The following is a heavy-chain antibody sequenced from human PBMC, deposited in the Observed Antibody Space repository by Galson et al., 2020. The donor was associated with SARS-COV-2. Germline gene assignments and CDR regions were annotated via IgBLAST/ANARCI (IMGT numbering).Heavy chain of an antibody. D-gene: IGHD6-13*01. CDR3: ARIDSRGSRGDH. J-gene: IGHJ5*02. CDR1: GFSLSTRGMC. CDR2: LDWDDDQ. Sequence: ESGPTLVKPTQTLTLTCTFSGFSLSTRGMCLSWIRQPPGKALEWLARLDWDDDQYYSTSLKTRLTISKDTSKNQVVLTMTNMDPVDTATYYGARIDSRGSRGDHWGQGTLVTGTS. V-gene: IGHV2-70*11.